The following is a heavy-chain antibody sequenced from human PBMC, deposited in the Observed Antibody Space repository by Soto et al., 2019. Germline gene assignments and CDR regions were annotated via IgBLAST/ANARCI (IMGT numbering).Heavy chain of an antibody. CDR2: IYHTGTT. CDR3: ATLPPRIVVVMTDLPT. V-gene: IGHV4-4*02. Sequence: QLRESGPGLVKPSGTLSLTCFVSGASISSTYWWSWVRQTPGKRLEWIGQIYHTGTTSYNPSLKNRVTMSLDKSNNQFSLRLTSMTAAVTAVYYCATLPPRIVVVMTDLPTWGQGTLVTVSS. D-gene: IGHD2-15*01. J-gene: IGHJ5*02. CDR1: GASISSTYW.